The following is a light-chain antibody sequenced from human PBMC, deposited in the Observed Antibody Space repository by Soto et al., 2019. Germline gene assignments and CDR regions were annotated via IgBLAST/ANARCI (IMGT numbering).Light chain of an antibody. V-gene: IGLV4-60*03. CDR3: ETWDTNTRV. J-gene: IGLJ1*01. Sequence: QPVLTQSASASASLGSSVKLTCTLSSGRNSFIIAWHQQQPGKAPRLLMKLERSGSCNKRSGLPDPFSGSTSGADRYLSISGVQSEDEADYYCETWDTNTRVFGPGTKVTDL. CDR2: LERSGSC. CDR1: SGRNSFI.